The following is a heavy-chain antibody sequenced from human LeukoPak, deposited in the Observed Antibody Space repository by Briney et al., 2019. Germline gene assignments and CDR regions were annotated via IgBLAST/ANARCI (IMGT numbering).Heavy chain of an antibody. D-gene: IGHD5-24*01. CDR1: GYSISSGYY. Sequence: PSETLSLTCAVSGYSISSGYYWGWIRQPPEKGLEWIGSIYHSGSTYYNPSLKSRVTISADTSKNQFSLKLSSVTAADTAVYYCARQEMATIMGFDYWGQGTLVTVSS. V-gene: IGHV4-38-2*01. CDR2: IYHSGST. CDR3: ARQEMATIMGFDY. J-gene: IGHJ4*02.